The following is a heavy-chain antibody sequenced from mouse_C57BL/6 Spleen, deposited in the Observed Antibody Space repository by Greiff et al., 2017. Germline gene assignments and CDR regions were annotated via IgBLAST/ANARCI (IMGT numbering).Heavy chain of an antibody. CDR2: INPSTGGT. CDR3: ARDYGNSSWFAY. J-gene: IGHJ3*01. Sequence: VQLQQSGPELVKPGASVKISCKASGYSFTGYYMNWVKQSPEKSLEWIGEINPSTGGTTYNQKFKAKATLTVDKSSSTAYMQLKSLTSEDSAVYYCARDYGNSSWFAYWSQGTLVTVSA. D-gene: IGHD2-1*01. CDR1: GYSFTGYY. V-gene: IGHV1-42*01.